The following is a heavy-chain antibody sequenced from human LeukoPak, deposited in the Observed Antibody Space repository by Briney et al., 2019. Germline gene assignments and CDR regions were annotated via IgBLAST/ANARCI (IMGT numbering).Heavy chain of an antibody. CDR1: GFTFSSYS. Sequence: GGSLRLSCAASGFTFSSYSMNWVRQAPGKGLEHVSGISSNGGSTYYANSVKGRFTISRDNSKNTLYLQMGSLRAEDMAVYYCARRTGVSDYWGQGTLVTVSS. J-gene: IGHJ4*02. V-gene: IGHV3-64*01. CDR2: ISSNGGST. D-gene: IGHD3/OR15-3a*01. CDR3: ARRTGVSDY.